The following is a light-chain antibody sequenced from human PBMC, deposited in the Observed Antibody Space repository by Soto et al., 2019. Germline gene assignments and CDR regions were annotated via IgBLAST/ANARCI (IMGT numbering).Light chain of an antibody. Sequence: VMTQSPASLSVSPGEVATLSCRASQSVTTNFAWYQQKPGQAPRLLIYAASSGATGIPDRFSGSGSGTDFTLTISRLEPEDSAVYYCQQYGSSPLTFGGGTKVDIK. J-gene: IGKJ4*01. V-gene: IGKV3-20*01. CDR2: AAS. CDR3: QQYGSSPLT. CDR1: QSVTTN.